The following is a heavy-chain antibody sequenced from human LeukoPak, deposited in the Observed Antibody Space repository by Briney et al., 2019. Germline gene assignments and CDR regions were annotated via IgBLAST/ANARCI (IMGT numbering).Heavy chain of an antibody. D-gene: IGHD3-10*01. CDR1: GFTFSSYS. CDR3: VRDHLWAFGY. CDR2: ISNSII. Sequence: GGSLRLSCAASGFTFSSYSMNWVRQTPGKGLEWVSYISNSIIDYADSVKGRFTISRDNAKNSLYLQMNSLRAEDTAVYYCVRDHLWAFGYWGQGTLVTVSS. J-gene: IGHJ4*02. V-gene: IGHV3-48*01.